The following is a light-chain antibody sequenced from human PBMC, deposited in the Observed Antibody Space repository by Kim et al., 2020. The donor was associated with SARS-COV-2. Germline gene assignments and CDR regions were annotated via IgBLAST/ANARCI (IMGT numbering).Light chain of an antibody. V-gene: IGKV3-20*01. CDR1: QSLTRSS. J-gene: IGKJ1*01. Sequence: EIVLTQSPGTLSLSPGERATLSCRASQSLTRSSLAWYQRRPGQAPRLLIYGASSRATGIPDRFSGSGSGTDFTLTISRLEPEDFAVYYCQQYGGSPTFGQGTKVDIK. CDR3: QQYGGSPT. CDR2: GAS.